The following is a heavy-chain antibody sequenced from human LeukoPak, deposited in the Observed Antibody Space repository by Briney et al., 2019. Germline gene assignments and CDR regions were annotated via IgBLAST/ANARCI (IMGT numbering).Heavy chain of an antibody. D-gene: IGHD6-13*01. CDR1: GYTFTSYG. CDR3: ARSAAAGTGRSSFDY. V-gene: IGHV1-18*01. J-gene: IGHJ4*02. CDR2: ISAYNGNT. Sequence: ASVKASCKASGYTFTSYGISWVRQAPGQGLEWMGWISAYNGNTNYAQKLQGRVTMTTDTSTSTAYMELRSLRSDDTAVYYCARSAAAGTGRSSFDYWGQGTLVTVSS.